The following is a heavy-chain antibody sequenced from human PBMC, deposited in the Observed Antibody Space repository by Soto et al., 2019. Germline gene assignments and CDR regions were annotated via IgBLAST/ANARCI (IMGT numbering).Heavy chain of an antibody. J-gene: IGHJ5*01. CDR1: GFTFSHYY. CDR2: ISNSGGTI. CDR3: ARGIAVAGTYWFDS. Sequence: GSLRLSCAASGFTFSHYYMSWIRQAPGKGLEWVSYISNSGGTIYYADSVKGRFTISRDNTKNSLYLQLYSLRAEDTAMYYCARGIAVAGTYWFDSWGQGTLVTVSS. D-gene: IGHD6-19*01. V-gene: IGHV3-11*01.